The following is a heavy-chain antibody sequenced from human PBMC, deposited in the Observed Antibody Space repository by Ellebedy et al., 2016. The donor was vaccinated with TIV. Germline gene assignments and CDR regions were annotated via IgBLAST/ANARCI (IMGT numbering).Heavy chain of an antibody. CDR1: GFTFSSYA. D-gene: IGHD4-17*01. V-gene: IGHV3-23*01. Sequence: GESLKISXAASGFTFSSYAMSWVRQAPGKGLEWVSAISGSGGSTYYADSVKGRFTISRDNSKNTLYLQMNSLRAEDTAVYYCAKDLSGDYGPHAFDIWGQGTMVTVSS. J-gene: IGHJ3*02. CDR3: AKDLSGDYGPHAFDI. CDR2: ISGSGGST.